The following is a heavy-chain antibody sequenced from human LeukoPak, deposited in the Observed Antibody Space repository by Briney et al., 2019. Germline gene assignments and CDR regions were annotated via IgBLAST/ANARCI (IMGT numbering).Heavy chain of an antibody. CDR1: GGTFSSYA. V-gene: IGHV1-69*05. D-gene: IGHD1-26*01. J-gene: IGHJ5*02. CDR3: ARGYSGSYYLLDWFDP. Sequence: SVTVSCKASGGTFSSYAISWVRQAPGQGLEWMGGTIPIFGTANYAQKFQGRVTITTDESTSTAYMELSSLRSEDTAVYYCARGYSGSYYLLDWFDPWGQGTLVTVSS. CDR2: TIPIFGTA.